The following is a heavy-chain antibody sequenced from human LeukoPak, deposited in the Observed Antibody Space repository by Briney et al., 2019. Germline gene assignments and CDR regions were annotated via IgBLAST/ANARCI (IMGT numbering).Heavy chain of an antibody. Sequence: GGSLRLSCAASGFTFSSYWMNWVRQAPGKGLEWVANIKQDGSERYYVDSVKGRFTISRDNAKNSLYLQMNSLRDDDTAMYYCARGASGHSSNWNFPYYYYYMDVWGKGTTVTISS. CDR2: IKQDGSER. CDR1: GFTFSSYW. V-gene: IGHV3-7*01. J-gene: IGHJ6*03. D-gene: IGHD6-13*01. CDR3: ARGASGHSSNWNFPYYYYYMDV.